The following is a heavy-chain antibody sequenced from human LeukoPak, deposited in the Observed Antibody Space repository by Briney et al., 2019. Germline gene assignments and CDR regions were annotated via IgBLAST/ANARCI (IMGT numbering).Heavy chain of an antibody. D-gene: IGHD1-26*01. V-gene: IGHV4-39*07. CDR3: ARDGWESGDY. CDR2: IYYSGIT. J-gene: IGHJ4*02. Sequence: SETLSPTCTVSGGSISGSSYYWGWIRQAPGKGLEWIGSIYYSGITHYNASLKSRVTISVDMSTNQFSLRLSSVTAADTAVYYCARDGWESGDYWGQGTLVTVSS. CDR1: GGSISGSSYY.